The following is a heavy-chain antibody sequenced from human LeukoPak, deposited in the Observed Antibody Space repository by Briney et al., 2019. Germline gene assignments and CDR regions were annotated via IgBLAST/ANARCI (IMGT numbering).Heavy chain of an antibody. V-gene: IGHV1-69*05. CDR3: ARESSVAPYYYDSSGYSDY. CDR2: IIPIFGTA. D-gene: IGHD3-22*01. Sequence: SVKVSCKASGGTFSSYAISWVRQAPGQGLEWMGGIIPIFGTANYAQKFQGRVTITTDESTSTAYMELSSLRSEDTAVYYCARESSVAPYYYDSSGYSDYWGQGTMVTVSS. J-gene: IGHJ4*02. CDR1: GGTFSSYA.